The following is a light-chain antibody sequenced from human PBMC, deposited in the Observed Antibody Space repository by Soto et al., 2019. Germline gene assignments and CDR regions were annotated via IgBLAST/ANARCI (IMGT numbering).Light chain of an antibody. CDR1: HDIKKY. Sequence: DLQMTQSPSSLSASVGDRVTITCQASHDIKKYLNWFQEKPGKAPKLLIYDASNLQTGVPSRFSGSGSGTHFTFTISSLQPEDIATYYCQRYDSLPPTFGQGPRLDIK. CDR2: DAS. V-gene: IGKV1-33*01. CDR3: QRYDSLPPT. J-gene: IGKJ5*01.